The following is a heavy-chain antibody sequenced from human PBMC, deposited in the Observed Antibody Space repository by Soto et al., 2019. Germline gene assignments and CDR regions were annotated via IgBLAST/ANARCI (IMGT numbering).Heavy chain of an antibody. V-gene: IGHV1-3*01. J-gene: IGHJ5*02. CDR1: GYTFTSYA. Sequence: ASVKVSCKASGYTFTSYAMHWVRQAPGQRLEWMGWINAGNGNTKYSQKFQGRVTITRDTSASTVYMELSSLRSEDTAVYYCARVYSDSSGYYYGWFDPWGQGTLVTVSS. CDR3: ARVYSDSSGYYYGWFDP. D-gene: IGHD3-22*01. CDR2: INAGNGNT.